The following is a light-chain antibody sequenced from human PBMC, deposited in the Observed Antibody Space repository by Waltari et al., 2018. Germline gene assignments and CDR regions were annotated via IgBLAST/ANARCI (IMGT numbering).Light chain of an antibody. CDR1: SSDVGRYTY. V-gene: IGLV2-14*01. CDR3: SSHTSTNTLV. Sequence: QSALTQPASVSGSPGQSITIPCTGTSSDVGRYTYVSWYQQYPDKAPKLMIYEVTSRPSGVSNRFSGSKSGNTASLTISGLQAEDEADYYCSSHTSTNTLVFGEGTKLTVL. J-gene: IGLJ3*02. CDR2: EVT.